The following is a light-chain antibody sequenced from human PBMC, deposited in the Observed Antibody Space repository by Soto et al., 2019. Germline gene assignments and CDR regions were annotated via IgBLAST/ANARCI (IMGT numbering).Light chain of an antibody. CDR2: GAS. CDR1: QSVGSSY. J-gene: IGKJ2*01. CDR3: QQYGSSPPYT. Sequence: EIVLTQSPGTLSLSPGERATLSCRASQSVGSSYLAWYQQKPGQAPRLLIYGASSRATGIPDRFSGSGPGAGFTLTISRLEPEDCAVYYCQQYGSSPPYTFGQGTMLESK. V-gene: IGKV3-20*01.